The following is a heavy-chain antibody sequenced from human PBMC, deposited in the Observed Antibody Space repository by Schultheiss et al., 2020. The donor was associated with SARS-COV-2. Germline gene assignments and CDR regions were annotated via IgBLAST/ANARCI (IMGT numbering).Heavy chain of an antibody. V-gene: IGHV4-34*01. CDR3: ARDTPDIVAAVADY. D-gene: IGHD6-13*01. CDR1: GGSFSGYY. CDR2: INHSGST. Sequence: SETLSLTCAVYGGSFSGYYWSWIRQPPGKGLEWIGEINHSGSTNYNPSLKSRVTISVDTSKNQFFLKLSSVTAADTAVYYCARDTPDIVAAVADYWGQGTQVTVAS. J-gene: IGHJ4*02.